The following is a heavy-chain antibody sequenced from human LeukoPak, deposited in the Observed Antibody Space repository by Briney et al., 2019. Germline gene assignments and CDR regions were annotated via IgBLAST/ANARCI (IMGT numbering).Heavy chain of an antibody. CDR2: ISSSSSTI. V-gene: IGHV3-48*01. J-gene: IGHJ3*02. CDR1: GFTFSSYS. D-gene: IGHD3-10*01. CDR3: ARDPRGSGSYYVSAFDI. Sequence: PGGSLRLTCTASGFTFSSYSMNWVRQAPGKGLEWVSYISSSSSTIYYADSVKDRCTVSRDNVQNSLYLQMNSLRAEDTAVYHCARDPRGSGSYYVSAFDIWGQGTVVTVSS.